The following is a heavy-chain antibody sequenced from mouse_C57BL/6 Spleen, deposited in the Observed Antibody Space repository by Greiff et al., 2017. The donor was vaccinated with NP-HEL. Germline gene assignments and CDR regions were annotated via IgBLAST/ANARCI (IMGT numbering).Heavy chain of an antibody. V-gene: IGHV5-17*01. CDR3: ARGGTTVVAPYYLDY. D-gene: IGHD1-1*01. J-gene: IGHJ2*01. CDR2: ISSGSSTI. Sequence: EVQLVESGGGLVKPGGSLKLSCAASGFTFSDYGMHWVRQAPEKGLEWVAYISSGSSTIYYADTVKGRFTISRDNAKNTLFLQMTSLRSEDTAMYYCARGGTTVVAPYYLDYWGQGTTLTVSS. CDR1: GFTFSDYG.